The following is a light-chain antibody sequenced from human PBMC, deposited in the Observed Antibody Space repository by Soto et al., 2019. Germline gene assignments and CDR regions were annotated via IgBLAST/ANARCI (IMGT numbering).Light chain of an antibody. CDR3: QQYNTWPLT. Sequence: EIVMTQSPATLSVSPGDRVTLSCRASQTVRSNSAWYQQKPGQTPRLLIYGASTRATGSPARFSGSGYETEFTLTISSLQSEDFAIYYCQQYNTWPLTFGGGTKVEIK. CDR2: GAS. J-gene: IGKJ4*01. CDR1: QTVRSN. V-gene: IGKV3-15*01.